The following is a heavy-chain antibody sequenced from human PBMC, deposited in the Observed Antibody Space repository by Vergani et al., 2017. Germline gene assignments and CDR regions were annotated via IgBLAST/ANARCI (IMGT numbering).Heavy chain of an antibody. D-gene: IGHD2-15*01. CDR1: GYTFTSYG. CDR2: ISAYNGNT. CDR3: ARAPDWGCSGGSCYIWYFDL. V-gene: IGHV1-18*04. Sequence: QVQLVQSGAEVKQPGASVKVSCKASGYTFTSYGISWVRQAPGKGLEWMGWISAYNGNTNYAQKRQGRVTMTTDTSTSTAYMELRSLRADDTAVYYCARAPDWGCSGGSCYIWYFDLWGRGTLVTVSS. J-gene: IGHJ2*01.